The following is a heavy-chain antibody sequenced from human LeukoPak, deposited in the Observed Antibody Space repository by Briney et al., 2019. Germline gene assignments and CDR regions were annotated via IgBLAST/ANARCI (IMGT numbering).Heavy chain of an antibody. J-gene: IGHJ5*02. CDR3: ASRRGGYCSGGSCNWFDP. D-gene: IGHD2-15*01. CDR2: IYHSGST. CDR1: GGSISSGGYS. V-gene: IGHV4-30-2*02. Sequence: PSQTLSLTCAVSGGSISSGGYSWSWIRQPPGKGLEWIGYIYHSGSTNYNPSLKSRVTISVDTSKNQFSLKLSSVTAADTAVYYCASRRGGYCSGGSCNWFDPWGQGTLVTVSS.